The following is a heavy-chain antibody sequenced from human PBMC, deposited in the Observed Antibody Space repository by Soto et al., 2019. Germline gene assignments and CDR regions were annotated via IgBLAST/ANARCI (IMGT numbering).Heavy chain of an antibody. J-gene: IGHJ4*02. Sequence: QVQLQESGPGLVKPSETLSLTCTVSGGSISSYYWSWIRQPPGKGLEWIGYIYYSGSTNYNPSLRTRVTISVDTSKNQFPLKLSSVTAADTAVYYCARQTIGYSSSWYARANYFDYWGQGTLVTVSS. CDR1: GGSISSYY. V-gene: IGHV4-59*08. CDR2: IYYSGST. CDR3: ARQTIGYSSSWYARANYFDY. D-gene: IGHD6-13*01.